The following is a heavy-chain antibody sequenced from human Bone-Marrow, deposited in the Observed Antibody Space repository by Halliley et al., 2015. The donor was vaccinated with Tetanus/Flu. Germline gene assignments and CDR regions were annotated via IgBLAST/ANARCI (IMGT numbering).Heavy chain of an antibody. CDR2: VSYSGSP. CDR3: ARQRPGIYGMDV. Sequence: LEWIGYVSYSGSPKYNPSPESRVTISADTSKNQFSLKLSSVTAADTAVYYCARQRPGIYGMDVWGQGATVTVSS. J-gene: IGHJ6*02. V-gene: IGHV4-61*07.